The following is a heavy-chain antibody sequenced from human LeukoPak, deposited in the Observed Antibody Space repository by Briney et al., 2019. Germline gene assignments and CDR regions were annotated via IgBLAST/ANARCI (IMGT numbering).Heavy chain of an antibody. V-gene: IGHV4-39*01. D-gene: IGHD2-2*02. Sequence: SETLSLTCTVSGGSISSSSYYWGWIRQPPGKGLEWIESIYYSGSTYYNPSLKSRVTISVDTSKNQFSLKLSSVTAADTAVYYCASKSRYCSSTSCYTGRDYWGQGTLVTVSS. CDR1: GGSISSSSYY. J-gene: IGHJ4*02. CDR2: IYYSGST. CDR3: ASKSRYCSSTSCYTGRDY.